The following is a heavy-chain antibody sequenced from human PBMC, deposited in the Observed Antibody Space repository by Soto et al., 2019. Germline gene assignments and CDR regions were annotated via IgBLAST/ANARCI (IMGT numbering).Heavy chain of an antibody. CDR1: GVTVNIYV. Sequence: SGGSLRLSCAACGVTVNIYVMPWVRKAPGKGLEWVAVISYDGSKEYYGDSVKGRFTISRDNSKNTLYLQMNSLRSEDTAVYYCAKVTDSSGWYPYYYGIDVWGQGTTVTVSS. J-gene: IGHJ6*02. CDR2: ISYDGSKE. V-gene: IGHV3-30*18. D-gene: IGHD6-19*01. CDR3: AKVTDSSGWYPYYYGIDV.